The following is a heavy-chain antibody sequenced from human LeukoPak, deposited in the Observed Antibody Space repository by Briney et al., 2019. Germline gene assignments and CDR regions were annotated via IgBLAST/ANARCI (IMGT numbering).Heavy chain of an antibody. Sequence: GGSLRLSCAASGFTFSSYWMSWVRQAPGKGLEWVANIKKDGSNKYYVESLKGRFTISRDNANNSLYLQMDSLRAEDTAVYYCAREVTGTSSWYFDLWGRGTPVTVSS. CDR2: IKKDGSNK. V-gene: IGHV3-7*01. CDR1: GFTFSSYW. CDR3: AREVTGTSSWYFDL. J-gene: IGHJ2*01. D-gene: IGHD1-7*01.